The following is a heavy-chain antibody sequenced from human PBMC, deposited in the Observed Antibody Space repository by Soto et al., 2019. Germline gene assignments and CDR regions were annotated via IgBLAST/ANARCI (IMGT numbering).Heavy chain of an antibody. J-gene: IGHJ1*01. D-gene: IGHD4-17*01. CDR1: GFTFSNYA. CDR2: ISSSGGST. CDR3: AKGACGDYAH. V-gene: IGHV3-23*01. Sequence: EVQLLESGGGLVQPGGSLRLSCAASGFTFSNYAMSWVRQAPGKGLEWVSAISSSGGSTYYADSVKARFTISRDNSKDTLYLKMNSLRAEDPAVFYCAKGACGDYAHWGQGTLVTVSS.